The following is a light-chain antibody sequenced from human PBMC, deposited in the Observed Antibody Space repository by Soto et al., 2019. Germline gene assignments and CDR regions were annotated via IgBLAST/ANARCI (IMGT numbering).Light chain of an antibody. CDR1: QSISSW. CDR2: KAS. Sequence: DIQMTQSPSTLSASVGDRVTITCRASQSISSWLAWYQQKPGKAPKLLIYKASSLESGVPSRFIGSGSGTEFTLTISSLKPDEFATYFCQQYNSYSYTFGQGTKLEIK. V-gene: IGKV1-5*03. CDR3: QQYNSYSYT. J-gene: IGKJ2*01.